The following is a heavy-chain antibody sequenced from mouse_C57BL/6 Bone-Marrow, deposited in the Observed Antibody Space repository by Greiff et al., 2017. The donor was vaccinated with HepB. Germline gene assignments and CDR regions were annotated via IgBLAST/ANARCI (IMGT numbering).Heavy chain of an antibody. CDR3: ARGLWLRRGTY. V-gene: IGHV5-4*01. J-gene: IGHJ3*01. CDR1: GFTFSSYA. Sequence: EVQLVESGGGLVKPGGSLKLSCAASGFTFSSYAMSWVRQTPEKRLEWVATISDGGSYTYYPDNVKGRFTISRDNAKNNLYLQMSHLKSEDTAMYYCARGLWLRRGTYWGQGTLVTVSA. D-gene: IGHD2-2*01. CDR2: ISDGGSYT.